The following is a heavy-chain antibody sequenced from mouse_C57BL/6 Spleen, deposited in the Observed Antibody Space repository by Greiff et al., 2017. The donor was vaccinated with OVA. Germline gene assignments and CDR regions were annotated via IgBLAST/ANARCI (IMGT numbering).Heavy chain of an antibody. CDR3: ARDYYGSRGYFDV. CDR2: IDPSDSYT. J-gene: IGHJ1*03. D-gene: IGHD1-1*01. V-gene: IGHV1-50*01. Sequence: QVQLKQPGAELVKPGASVKLSCKASGYTFTSYWMQWVKQRPGQGLEWIGEIDPSDSYTNYNQKFKGKATLTVDTSSSTAYMQLSSLTSEDSAVYYCARDYYGSRGYFDVWGTETTVTVSS. CDR1: GYTFTSYW.